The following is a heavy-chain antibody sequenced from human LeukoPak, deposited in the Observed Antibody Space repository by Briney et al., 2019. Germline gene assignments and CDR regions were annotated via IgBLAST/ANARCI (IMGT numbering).Heavy chain of an antibody. J-gene: IGHJ6*02. V-gene: IGHV3-48*04. CDR1: GFTFSYYS. CDR3: TRVENIGMDV. CDR2: ISSSGSTT. D-gene: IGHD1/OR15-1a*01. Sequence: TAGSLRLSCAVSGFTFSYYSMNRVRQAPGKGLEWVSYISSSGSTTYYADSVRGRFTISRDNARNSLYLQMKSLRADDTAVYYCTRVENIGMDVWGQGTTVTVSS.